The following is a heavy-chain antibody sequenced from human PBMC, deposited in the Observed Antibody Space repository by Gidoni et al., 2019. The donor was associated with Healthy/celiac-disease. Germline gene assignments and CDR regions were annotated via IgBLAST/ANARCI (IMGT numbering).Heavy chain of an antibody. J-gene: IGHJ4*02. CDR1: GFTFSSYS. CDR3: ARAEDTAMVLDY. CDR2: ISSSSSYI. D-gene: IGHD5-18*01. Sequence: VQLVESGGGLVKPGGSLRLSCAASGFTFSSYSMNWVRQAPGKGLEWVSSISSSSSYIYYADSVKGRFTISRDNAKNSLYLQMNSLRAEDTAVYYCARAEDTAMVLDYWGQGTLVTVSS. V-gene: IGHV3-21*01.